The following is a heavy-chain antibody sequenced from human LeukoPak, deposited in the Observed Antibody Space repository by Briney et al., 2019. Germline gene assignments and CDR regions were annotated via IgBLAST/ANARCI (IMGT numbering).Heavy chain of an antibody. V-gene: IGHV4-39*02. CDR2: IYYSGST. Sequence: SETLSLTCTVSGGSISSSSYYWGWIRQPPGKGLEWIGSIYYSGSTYYNPSLKSRVAISVDTSKNQFSLKLSSVTAADTAVYYCARDQGYTYGGGYYFDYWGQGTLVTVSA. CDR1: GGSISSSSYY. CDR3: ARDQGYTYGGGYYFDY. J-gene: IGHJ4*02. D-gene: IGHD5-18*01.